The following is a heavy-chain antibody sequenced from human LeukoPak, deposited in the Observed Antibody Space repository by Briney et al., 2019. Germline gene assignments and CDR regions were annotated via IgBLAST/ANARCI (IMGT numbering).Heavy chain of an antibody. V-gene: IGHV3-23*01. CDR3: ARDRCSGGSCYSTLDY. Sequence: GGSLRLSFAASGFTLSSYAMSWVRQAPGKGLEWVSTVSGSGGSTYYADSVKGRFTISRDNSKNTLFLQMNSLRAEDTAVYYCARDRCSGGSCYSTLDYWGQGTLVTVSS. CDR2: VSGSGGST. D-gene: IGHD2-15*01. CDR1: GFTLSSYA. J-gene: IGHJ4*02.